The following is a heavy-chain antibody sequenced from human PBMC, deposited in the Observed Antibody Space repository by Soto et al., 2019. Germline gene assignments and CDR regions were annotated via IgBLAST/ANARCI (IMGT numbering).Heavy chain of an antibody. V-gene: IGHV4-59*01. D-gene: IGHD2-15*01. Sequence: PSETLSLTCTVSGFSMNSYYWSWIRQPPGKGLEWIGNIYYSGSTRYNPSLKSRVTISVDTSKNQFSLRLTSVTAADTAVYYCARDGGRYFAMDVWGQGITVTVSS. CDR3: ARDGGRYFAMDV. J-gene: IGHJ6*02. CDR1: GFSMNSYY. CDR2: IYYSGST.